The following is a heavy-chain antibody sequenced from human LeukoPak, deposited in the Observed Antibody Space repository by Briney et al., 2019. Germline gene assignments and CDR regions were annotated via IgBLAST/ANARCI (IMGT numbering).Heavy chain of an antibody. Sequence: GRSLRLSCAASAFTLSRYGMQWVRQAPGKGLEWVSSIGGSSTSIYYADSVKGRFTISRDNAKNSLYLQMNSLRAEDTAVYYCAKTLYYDSRNYFFDYWGQGTLVTVSP. CDR1: AFTLSRYG. CDR2: IGGSSTSI. V-gene: IGHV3-21*01. J-gene: IGHJ4*02. D-gene: IGHD3-22*01. CDR3: AKTLYYDSRNYFFDY.